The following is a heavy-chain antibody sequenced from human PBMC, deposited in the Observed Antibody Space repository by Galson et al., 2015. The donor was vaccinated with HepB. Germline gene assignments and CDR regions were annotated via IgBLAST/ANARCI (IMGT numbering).Heavy chain of an antibody. Sequence: SLRLSCAASGFTFSSYAMGWVRQAPGKGLEWVSSISGSGNSTYSADSVKGRFTISRDNSKNRLFLQMNSLRAENTAVYYCARGPYCNSASCYSVGAFDVWGQGTMVTVSS. D-gene: IGHD2-2*01. J-gene: IGHJ3*01. CDR2: ISGSGNST. CDR1: GFTFSSYA. V-gene: IGHV3-23*01. CDR3: ARGPYCNSASCYSVGAFDV.